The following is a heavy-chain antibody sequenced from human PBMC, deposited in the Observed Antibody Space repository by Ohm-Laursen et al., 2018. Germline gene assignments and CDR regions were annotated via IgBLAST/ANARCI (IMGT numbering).Heavy chain of an antibody. CDR2: ISSSGSTI. CDR3: AKGEYCSGGRCYGVDY. Sequence: SLRLSCTASGFTFSDYYMNWIRQAPGKGLEWVSYISSSGSTIYYADSVKGRFTISRDNAKNSLYLQMNSLRAEDTALYYCAKGEYCSGGRCYGVDYWGQGTLVTVSS. D-gene: IGHD2-15*01. CDR1: GFTFSDYY. J-gene: IGHJ4*02. V-gene: IGHV3-11*01.